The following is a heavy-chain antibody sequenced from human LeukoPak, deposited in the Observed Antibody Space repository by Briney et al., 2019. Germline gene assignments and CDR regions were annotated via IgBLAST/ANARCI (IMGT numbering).Heavy chain of an antibody. CDR3: AKDYSRTYTSGWPYFDY. J-gene: IGHJ4*02. Sequence: GGSLRLSCAASGFTFSTYAMSWVRQAPGKGLEWVSGISGSGGSTYYADSVKGRFTISRDNSKNTLYLQMNSLRAEDTAVYYCAKDYSRTYTSGWPYFDYWGQGTLVTVSS. CDR1: GFTFSTYA. V-gene: IGHV3-23*01. D-gene: IGHD6-19*01. CDR2: ISGSGGST.